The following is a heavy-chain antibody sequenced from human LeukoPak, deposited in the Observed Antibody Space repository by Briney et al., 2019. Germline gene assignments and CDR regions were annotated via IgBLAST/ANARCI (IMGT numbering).Heavy chain of an antibody. V-gene: IGHV3-23*01. Sequence: GGSLRLSCAASGFTFSSYAMSWVRQAPGKGLEWVSAISASGGSTYYADSVKGRFTISRDNSKNTLYLQMNSLRAEDTAVYYCAKGDYYDPKFDYWGQGTLVTVSS. CDR2: ISASGGST. CDR3: AKGDYYDPKFDY. J-gene: IGHJ4*02. CDR1: GFTFSSYA. D-gene: IGHD3-22*01.